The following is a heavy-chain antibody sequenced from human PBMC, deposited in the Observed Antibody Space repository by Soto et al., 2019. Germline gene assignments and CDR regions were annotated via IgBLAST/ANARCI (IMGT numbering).Heavy chain of an antibody. Sequence: PGGSLRLSCAASGFTFSSYAMSWVRQAPGKGLEWVSAISGSGGTSSTYYADSVKGRFTISRDNSKNTLYLQMNSLRAEDTAVYYCAKERWAAAGTPTLDYWGQGTLVTVSS. J-gene: IGHJ4*02. CDR1: GFTFSSYA. CDR2: ISGSGGTSST. CDR3: AKERWAAAGTPTLDY. V-gene: IGHV3-23*01. D-gene: IGHD6-13*01.